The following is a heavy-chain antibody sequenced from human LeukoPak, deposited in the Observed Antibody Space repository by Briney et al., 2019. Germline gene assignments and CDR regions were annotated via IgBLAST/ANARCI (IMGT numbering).Heavy chain of an antibody. CDR1: GYTFTGYY. J-gene: IGHJ4*02. CDR3: ARARRITGTMYYFDY. CDR2: INPNSGGT. V-gene: IGHV1-2*06. D-gene: IGHD1-7*01. Sequence: ASVKVSCKASGYTFTGYYMHWVRQAPGQGLEWMGRINPNSGGTNYAQKFQGRVTMTRDTSISTAYMELSSLRSEDTAVYYCARARRITGTMYYFDYWGQGTLVTVSS.